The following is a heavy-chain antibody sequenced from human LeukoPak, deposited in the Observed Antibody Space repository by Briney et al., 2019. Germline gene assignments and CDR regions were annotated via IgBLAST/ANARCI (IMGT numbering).Heavy chain of an antibody. J-gene: IGHJ4*02. D-gene: IGHD6-19*01. Sequence: PSETLSLTCTVSGGSISSGGYYWSWIRQPPGKGLEWIGYIYHSGSTYYNPSLKSRVTISVDRSKNQFSLKLSSVTAADTAVYYCVRSDVREWYSSGWRWGQGTLVTVSS. CDR3: VRSDVREWYSSGWR. CDR1: GGSISSGGYY. V-gene: IGHV4-30-2*01. CDR2: IYHSGST.